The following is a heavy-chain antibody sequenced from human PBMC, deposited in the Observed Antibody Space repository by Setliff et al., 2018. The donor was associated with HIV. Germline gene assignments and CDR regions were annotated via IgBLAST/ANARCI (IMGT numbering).Heavy chain of an antibody. J-gene: IGHJ4*02. V-gene: IGHV1-69-2*01. D-gene: IGHD5-12*01. CDR3: ARAIYSGYYYREFDY. Sequence: ASVKVSCKASGYSFTGYYMHWVQQAPGKGLEWMGRVDPEDGKTVYAEKFQDRVTMTTDTSTSTVYMELSSLRSEDTAMYYCARAIYSGYYYREFDYWGQGTLVTVSS. CDR1: GYSFTGYY. CDR2: VDPEDGKT.